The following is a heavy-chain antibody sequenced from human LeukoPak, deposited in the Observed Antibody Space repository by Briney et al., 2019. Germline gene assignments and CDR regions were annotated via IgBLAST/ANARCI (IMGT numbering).Heavy chain of an antibody. CDR1: GYTFTNYD. CDR2: MNPNSGNT. D-gene: IGHD1-7*01. Sequence: GASVKVSCKASGYTFTNYDINWMRQATGQGLEWMGWMNPNSGNTGYAQKFQGRVTMTRNTSISTAYMELSSLRSEDTAVYYCARGRNNWNYGVDYWGQGTLVTVSS. V-gene: IGHV1-8*01. J-gene: IGHJ4*02. CDR3: ARGRNNWNYGVDY.